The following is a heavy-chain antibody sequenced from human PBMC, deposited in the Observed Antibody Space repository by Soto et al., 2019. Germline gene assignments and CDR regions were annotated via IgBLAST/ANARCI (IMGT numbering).Heavy chain of an antibody. D-gene: IGHD3-10*01. V-gene: IGHV1-69*13. Sequence: VASVKVSCKASGGTFSSYAISWVRQAPGQGLEWMGGIIPIFGTANYAQKFQGRVTITADESTSTAYMELSSLRSEDTAVYYCARGVGITMVRGALGYWGQGTLVTVSS. CDR2: IIPIFGTA. CDR1: GGTFSSYA. CDR3: ARGVGITMVRGALGY. J-gene: IGHJ4*02.